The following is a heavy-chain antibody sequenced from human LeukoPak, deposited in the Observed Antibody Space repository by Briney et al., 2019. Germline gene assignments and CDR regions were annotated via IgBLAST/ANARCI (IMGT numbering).Heavy chain of an antibody. Sequence: TGGSLRLSCAGSGFIFNNYAMHWVRQPPGKGLEWVSGISWNSGSTDFADSVKGRFTISRDNAKNSLYLQMNSLRVEDTAFYYCAKDNRRHYTSGPNPDSLHWGQGALVTVSS. J-gene: IGHJ4*02. V-gene: IGHV3-9*01. CDR2: ISWNSGST. CDR1: GFIFNNYA. D-gene: IGHD6-19*01. CDR3: AKDNRRHYTSGPNPDSLH.